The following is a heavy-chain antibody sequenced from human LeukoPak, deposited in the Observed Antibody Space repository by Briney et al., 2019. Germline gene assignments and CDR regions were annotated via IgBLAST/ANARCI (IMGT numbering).Heavy chain of an antibody. CDR2: ISTSGSAI. J-gene: IGHJ4*02. D-gene: IGHD5-24*01. CDR1: GFTFRDHY. CDR3: ARDGYNWAY. Sequence: DPGGSQRLSCAASGFTFRDHYMTWIRQAPGKGLEWVGSISTSGSAIYYADSVKGRFTVSRDNAKNSLNLQMNSLRAEDTAVYYCARDGYNWAYWGQGTLVTVSS. V-gene: IGHV3-11*01.